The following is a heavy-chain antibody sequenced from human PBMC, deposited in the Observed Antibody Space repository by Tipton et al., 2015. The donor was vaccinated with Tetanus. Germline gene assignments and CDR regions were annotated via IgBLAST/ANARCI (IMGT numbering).Heavy chain of an antibody. CDR1: KFSFSRHS. V-gene: IGHV3-7*01. CDR2: IKQDGSAK. J-gene: IGHJ4*02. CDR3: ARDSTYLFDY. D-gene: IGHD2-2*01. Sequence: GSLRLSCAASKFSFSRHSMNWVRQAPGKGLEWVANIKQDGSAKYYVDSVKGRFTISRDNAKNSLYLQMNSLRAEDTAVYYCARDSTYLFDYWGQGTLVTVSS.